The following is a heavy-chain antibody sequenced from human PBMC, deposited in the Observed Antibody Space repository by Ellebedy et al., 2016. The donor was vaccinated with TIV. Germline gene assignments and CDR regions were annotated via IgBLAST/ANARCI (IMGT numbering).Heavy chain of an antibody. D-gene: IGHD5-18*01. J-gene: IGHJ4*02. Sequence: MPSETLSLTCTVSGGSVSSGSYYWSWIRQPPGKGLEWIGYIYYSGSTNYNPSLKSRVTISVATSKNQFSLKLSSVTAADTAVYYCARIKRGYSYGYDYWGQGTLVTVSS. CDR2: IYYSGST. CDR1: GGSVSSGSYY. V-gene: IGHV4-61*01. CDR3: ARIKRGYSYGYDY.